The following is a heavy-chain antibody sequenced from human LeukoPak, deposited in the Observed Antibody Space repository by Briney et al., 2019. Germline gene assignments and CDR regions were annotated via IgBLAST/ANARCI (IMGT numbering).Heavy chain of an antibody. V-gene: IGHV4-34*01. CDR2: INHSGST. CDR3: ARVGSWSSIDS. D-gene: IGHD6-6*01. CDR1: GESFSDYY. Sequence: TPSETLSLTCAVYGESFSDYYWSWIRQSPEKGLEWIGEINHSGSTNYNPSLKSRVTISVDTSKSQFSLKLNSIIAADTAVYYCARVGSWSSIDSWGQGTLVTVSS. J-gene: IGHJ4*02.